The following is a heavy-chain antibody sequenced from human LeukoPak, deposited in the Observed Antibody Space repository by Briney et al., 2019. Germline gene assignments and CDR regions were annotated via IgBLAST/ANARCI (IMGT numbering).Heavy chain of an antibody. J-gene: IGHJ3*02. CDR3: ARNGTIFGVVNDAFDI. CDR1: GFTFDDYG. V-gene: IGHV3-20*04. D-gene: IGHD3-3*01. Sequence: GGSLRLSCAASGFTFDDYGMSWVRQAPGKGLEWVSGINWNGGSTGYADSVKGRFTISRDNAKNSLYLQMNSLRAEDTALYYCARNGTIFGVVNDAFDIWGQGTMVTVSS. CDR2: INWNGGST.